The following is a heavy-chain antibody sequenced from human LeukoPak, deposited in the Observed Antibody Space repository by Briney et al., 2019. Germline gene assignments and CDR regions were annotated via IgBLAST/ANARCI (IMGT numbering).Heavy chain of an antibody. CDR1: GFTFSSYS. Sequence: GRSLRLSCAASGFTFSSYSMNWVRQAPGKGLEWVSSISSSSSYIYYADSVKGRFTISRDNAKNSLYLQMNSLRAEDTAVYYCAREGAPSDAFDIWGQGTMVTVSS. CDR2: ISSSSSYI. J-gene: IGHJ3*02. CDR3: AREGAPSDAFDI. D-gene: IGHD4/OR15-4a*01. V-gene: IGHV3-21*01.